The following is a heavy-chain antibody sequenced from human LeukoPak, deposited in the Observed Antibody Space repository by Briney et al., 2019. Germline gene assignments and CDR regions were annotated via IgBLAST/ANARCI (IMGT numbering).Heavy chain of an antibody. V-gene: IGHV4-4*07. CDR1: GGSISSYY. J-gene: IGHJ5*02. CDR3: ARDSGTTGEVKFDP. Sequence: SETLSLTCTVSGGSISSYYWSWMRQPAGKGLEWIGRISGSGSTTYNPSLKSRLSISIDTSKNQFSLKLMSVTAADTAVYYCARDSGTTGEVKFDPWGQGTLVTVS. D-gene: IGHD3-10*01. CDR2: ISGSGST.